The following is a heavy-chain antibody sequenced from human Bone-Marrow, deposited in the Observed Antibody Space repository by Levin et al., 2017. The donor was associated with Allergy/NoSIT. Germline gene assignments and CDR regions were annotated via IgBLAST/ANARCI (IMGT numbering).Heavy chain of an antibody. CDR3: ARDFWTRLWGSYRYGAFDI. V-gene: IGHV3-21*01. Sequence: GGSLRLSCAASGFTFSSYSMNWVRQAPGKGLEWVSSISSSSSYIYYADSVKGRFTISRDNAKNSLYLQMNSLRAEDTAVYYCARDFWTRLWGSYRYGAFDIWGQGTMVTVSS. D-gene: IGHD3-16*02. J-gene: IGHJ3*02. CDR1: GFTFSSYS. CDR2: ISSSSSYI.